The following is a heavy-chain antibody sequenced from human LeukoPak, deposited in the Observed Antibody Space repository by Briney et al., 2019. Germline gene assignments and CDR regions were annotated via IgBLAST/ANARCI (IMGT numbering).Heavy chain of an antibody. J-gene: IGHJ4*02. CDR1: EFTFSNYW. CDR3: AKDEEMATTVDY. CDR2: IRYDGSNK. V-gene: IGHV3-30*02. Sequence: GGSLRLSCAASEFTFSNYWMTWVRQAPGKGLEWVAFIRYDGSNKYYADSVKGRFTISRDNSKNTLYLQMNSLRAEDTAVYYCAKDEEMATTVDYWGQGTLVTVSS. D-gene: IGHD5-24*01.